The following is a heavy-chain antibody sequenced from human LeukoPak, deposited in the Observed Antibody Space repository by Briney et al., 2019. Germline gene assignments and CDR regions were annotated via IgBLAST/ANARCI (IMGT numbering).Heavy chain of an antibody. Sequence: PSETLSLTCTVSGGYISGYYWAWIRQTPGKGLEWIGSIYYAGDTYYNPSLKSRVTISVDTSTNQFSLKLSSVTAADTAVYYCARLPYDSTGYLDYWGQGTLVTVSS. D-gene: IGHD3-22*01. CDR2: IYYAGDT. V-gene: IGHV4-39*07. J-gene: IGHJ4*02. CDR1: GGYISGYY. CDR3: ARLPYDSTGYLDY.